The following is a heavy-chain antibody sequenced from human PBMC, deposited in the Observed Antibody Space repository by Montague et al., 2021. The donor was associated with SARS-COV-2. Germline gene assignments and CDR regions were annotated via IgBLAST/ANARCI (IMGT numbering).Heavy chain of an antibody. J-gene: IGHJ4*02. Sequence: SETLSLTCAVDGGSFTGYSWNWIRQPPGKGLEWIGEVKHPGGTNYSPSLKSRVTISIDMSKNQFSLNLESVTAADTAVYYCARPVSNSWHRFEYWGQGTLVTVSS. V-gene: IGHV4-34*01. CDR3: ARPVSNSWHRFEY. D-gene: IGHD2/OR15-2a*01. CDR1: GGSFTGYS. CDR2: VKHPGGT.